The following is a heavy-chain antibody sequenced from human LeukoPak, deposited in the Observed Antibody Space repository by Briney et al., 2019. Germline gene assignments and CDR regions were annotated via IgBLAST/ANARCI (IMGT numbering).Heavy chain of an antibody. CDR2: ITRSSYI. D-gene: IGHD3-16*02. Sequence: GGSLRLSCAASGFIVSNNYMSWVRQAPGKGLEWVSSITRSSYIYYADSVKGRFTISRDNAKNSLYLQMNSLRAEDTALYYCARDFFAFGGVIALLDYWGQGTLVTVSS. J-gene: IGHJ4*02. CDR3: ARDFFAFGGVIALLDY. V-gene: IGHV3-69-1*01. CDR1: GFIVSNNY.